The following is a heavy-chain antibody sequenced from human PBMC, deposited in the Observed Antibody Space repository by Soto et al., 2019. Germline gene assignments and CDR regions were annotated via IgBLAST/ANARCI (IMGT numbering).Heavy chain of an antibody. CDR2: IKSKTDGGTT. CDR1: GFTFSNAW. V-gene: IGHV3-15*01. D-gene: IGHD3-22*01. Sequence: EVQLVESGGGLVKPGGSLRLSCVASGFTFSNAWMSWVRQAPGKGLEWVGRIKSKTDGGTTDYAAPVKGRFAISRDDSETMRYLQINSLNTEDTAVYYCTTGLYYSESSGQVRRDYWGQGTLVTVSS. J-gene: IGHJ4*02. CDR3: TTGLYYSESSGQVRRDY.